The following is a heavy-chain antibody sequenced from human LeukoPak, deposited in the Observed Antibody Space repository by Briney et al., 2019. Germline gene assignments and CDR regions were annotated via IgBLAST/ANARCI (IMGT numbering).Heavy chain of an antibody. CDR3: ARSLGEYYFDY. V-gene: IGHV1-8*01. J-gene: IGHJ4*02. CDR2: MNPNSGRT. Sequence: ASVKVSCKASGYTLTSYDINWVRQATGQGLEWMGWMNPNSGRTGYAQNFQGRITITRNTSISTAYMELSSLRSEDTAVYYCARSLGEYYFDYWGQGTLVTVSS. CDR1: GYTLTSYD.